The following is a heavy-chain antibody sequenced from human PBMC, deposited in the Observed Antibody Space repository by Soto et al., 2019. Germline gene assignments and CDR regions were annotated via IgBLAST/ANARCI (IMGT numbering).Heavy chain of an antibody. CDR3: ARVERGTATTVVDAFDI. J-gene: IGHJ3*02. Sequence: QVQLQQWGAGLLKPSETLSLTCAVFGGSVNSGNYYWSWIRQPPGKGLEWIGEMSHSGGTHFNPSLKPRVTISVDTSKNQFSLKMSSVTAADTALYYCARVERGTATTVVDAFDIWGPGTMVTVSS. CDR1: GGSVNSGNYY. CDR2: MSHSGGT. V-gene: IGHV4-34*01. D-gene: IGHD1-1*01.